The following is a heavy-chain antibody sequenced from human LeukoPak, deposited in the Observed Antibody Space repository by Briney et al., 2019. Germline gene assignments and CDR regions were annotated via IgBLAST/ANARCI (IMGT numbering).Heavy chain of an antibody. D-gene: IGHD2-8*01. CDR1: VYTFTNYG. CDR3: ARGKWPDY. J-gene: IGHJ4*02. V-gene: IGHV1-18*01. CDR2: ISAYNGNT. Sequence: ASVKVSCKASVYTFTNYGISWVRQAPGQGLEWMGWISAYNGNTEYAQKFQGRVTMTTDTSTSTVYMELRSLRSDDTAMYYCARGKWPDYWGQGTLVTVSS.